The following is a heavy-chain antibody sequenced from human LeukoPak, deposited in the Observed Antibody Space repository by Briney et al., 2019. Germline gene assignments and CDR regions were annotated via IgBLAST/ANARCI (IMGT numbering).Heavy chain of an antibody. CDR2: FDPEDGET. D-gene: IGHD3-3*01. CDR1: GYTLTELS. V-gene: IGHV1-24*01. CDR3: ATAPPPSSSGYYAGSLDI. J-gene: IGHJ3*02. Sequence: ASVKVSCKVSGYTLTELSMHWVRQAPGKGLEWMGGFDPEDGETIYAQKFQGRVTMTEDTSTDTAYMELSSLRSEDTAVYYCATAPPPSSSGYYAGSLDIWGQGTMVTVSS.